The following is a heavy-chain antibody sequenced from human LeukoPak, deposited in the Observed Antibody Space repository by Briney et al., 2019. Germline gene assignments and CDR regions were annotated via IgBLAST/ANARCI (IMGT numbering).Heavy chain of an antibody. Sequence: GGSLRLSCAASGFTFSSHWMSWVRQAPGKGLEWVAHIKQDGSEKQYMDSVRGRFTISRDNTKNSMYLQMDSLRDEDTAVYYCAKGTDSSGRPRGGFDYWGQGTLVTVSS. V-gene: IGHV3-7*01. CDR2: IKQDGSEK. CDR1: GFTFSSHW. J-gene: IGHJ4*02. CDR3: AKGTDSSGRPRGGFDY. D-gene: IGHD3-22*01.